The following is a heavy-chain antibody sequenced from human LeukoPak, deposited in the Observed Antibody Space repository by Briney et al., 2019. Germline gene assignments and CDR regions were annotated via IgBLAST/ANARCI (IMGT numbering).Heavy chain of an antibody. D-gene: IGHD2-2*02. Sequence: PSLTLSLTCAVSGXSISSGTYSWTWIRQPPGKGLEWIGFISHSGSTYYNPSLKSRVTMSVDRSENQFSLKLSSVTAADTAVYYCARGLIVPSTIFDYWGQGALVTVSS. CDR3: ARGLIVPSTIFDY. CDR1: GXSISSGTYS. V-gene: IGHV4-30-2*01. J-gene: IGHJ4*02. CDR2: ISHSGST.